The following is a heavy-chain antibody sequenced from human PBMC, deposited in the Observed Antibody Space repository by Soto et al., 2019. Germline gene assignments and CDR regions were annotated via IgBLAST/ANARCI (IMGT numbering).Heavy chain of an antibody. Sequence: EVQLVESGGGLVKPGGSLRLSCAASGFTFSNAWMSWVRQAPGKGLEWVGRIKSKTDGGTTDYAAPVKGRFTISRDDSKNTLYLQMNSLKTEDTAVYYCTTQDYDFWSGGFDYWGLGTLVTVSS. J-gene: IGHJ4*02. V-gene: IGHV3-15*01. CDR3: TTQDYDFWSGGFDY. D-gene: IGHD3-3*01. CDR1: GFTFSNAW. CDR2: IKSKTDGGTT.